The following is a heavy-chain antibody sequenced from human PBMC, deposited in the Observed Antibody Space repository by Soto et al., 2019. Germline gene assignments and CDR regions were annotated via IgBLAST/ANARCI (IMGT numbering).Heavy chain of an antibody. J-gene: IGHJ4*02. V-gene: IGHV3-21*03. CDR2: ISSSSSYI. D-gene: IGHD1-26*01. CDR1: GFTFSSYS. Sequence: GGSLRLSCAASGFTFSSYSMNWVRQAPGKGLEWVSSISSSSSYIYYADSVKGRFTISRYNAKNSLYLQMNSLRAEDTAVCYYAREGERYSGSYFDYWGQGTLVTVSS. CDR3: AREGERYSGSYFDY.